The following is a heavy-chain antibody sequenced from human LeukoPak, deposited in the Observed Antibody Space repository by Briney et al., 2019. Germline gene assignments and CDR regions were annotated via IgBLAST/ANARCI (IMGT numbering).Heavy chain of an antibody. CDR1: GFTFSSYA. V-gene: IGHV3-23*01. CDR3: AKGTYNWNDDYYFDY. Sequence: PGGSLRLSCAAPGFTFSSYAMSWVRQAPGKGRQWVSTISGSGGSTYYADSVKGRFTISRDNSKNTLYLQMNSLRAEDTAVYYCAKGTYNWNDDYYFDYWGQGTLVTVSS. D-gene: IGHD1-20*01. CDR2: ISGSGGST. J-gene: IGHJ4*02.